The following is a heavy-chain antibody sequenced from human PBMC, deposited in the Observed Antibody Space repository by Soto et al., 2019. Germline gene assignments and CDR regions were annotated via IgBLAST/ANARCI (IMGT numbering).Heavy chain of an antibody. CDR3: ARGRLATVVTPRAFDI. J-gene: IGHJ3*02. Sequence: SVKVSCKASGGTFSSYAISWVRQAPGQGLEWMGGIIPIFGTANYAQKFQGRVTITADESTSTAYMELSSLRSEDTAVYYCARGRLATVVTPRAFDIWGQGTMVTVS. D-gene: IGHD4-17*01. CDR2: IIPIFGTA. V-gene: IGHV1-69*13. CDR1: GGTFSSYA.